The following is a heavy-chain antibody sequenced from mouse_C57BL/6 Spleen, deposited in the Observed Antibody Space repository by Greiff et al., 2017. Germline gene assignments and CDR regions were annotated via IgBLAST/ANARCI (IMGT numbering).Heavy chain of an antibody. Sequence: EVQLQQSVAELVRPGASVKLSCTASGFTIKNTYMPWVQQRPDQGLEWIGRIDPANGTTNYAPKFQGKATITADKASNTAYLQLSSLTSEDTAIYYCARGSVGGLRFFFDYWGQGTTLTVSS. J-gene: IGHJ2*01. D-gene: IGHD1-1*01. V-gene: IGHV14-3*01. CDR1: GFTIKNTY. CDR2: IDPANGTT. CDR3: ARGSVGGLRFFFDY.